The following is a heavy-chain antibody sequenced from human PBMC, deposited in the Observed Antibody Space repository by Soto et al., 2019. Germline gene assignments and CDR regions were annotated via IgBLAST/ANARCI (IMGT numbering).Heavy chain of an antibody. J-gene: IGHJ4*02. D-gene: IGHD3-22*01. CDR3: ARDDYYGSSGHFDY. CDR2: IIASNGHT. CDR1: GYTFTSYG. Sequence: VSVMVSCKASGYTFTSYGICCVRQAPGQGLKLMGGIIASNGHTKNAQKPQVRGAITTETTTSTDYMEMRSLRSDDTAVYYCARDDYYGSSGHFDYWGQGTLVTVSP. V-gene: IGHV1-18*01.